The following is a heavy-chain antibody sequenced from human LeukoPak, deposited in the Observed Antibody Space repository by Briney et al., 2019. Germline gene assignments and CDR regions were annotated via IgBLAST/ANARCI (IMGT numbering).Heavy chain of an antibody. D-gene: IGHD3-22*01. J-gene: IGHJ4*02. Sequence: PGGSLRLSCAASGFTFSSYAMSRVRQAPGEGLEWVSAISGSGGSTYYAHSVKGRFTISRDNSKNTLYLQIHSLRAEDTAVYYCAKDGYYYDSSGENFDYWDQGTLVTVSS. V-gene: IGHV3-23*01. CDR1: GFTFSSYA. CDR2: ISGSGGST. CDR3: AKDGYYYDSSGENFDY.